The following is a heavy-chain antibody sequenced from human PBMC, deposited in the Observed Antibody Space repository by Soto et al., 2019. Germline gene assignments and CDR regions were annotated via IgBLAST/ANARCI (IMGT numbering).Heavy chain of an antibody. D-gene: IGHD2-8*01. CDR1: GGSFSGDY. Sequence: SETLSHTCAVYGGSFSGDYWSWIRQPPGKGLEWIGEINHSGSTNYNPSLKSRVTISVDTSKNQFSLKLSSVTAADTAVYYCAKGFVGVCYHCSYYFDSWGQGALVTVSS. CDR2: INHSGST. V-gene: IGHV4-34*01. CDR3: AKGFVGVCYHCSYYFDS. J-gene: IGHJ4*02.